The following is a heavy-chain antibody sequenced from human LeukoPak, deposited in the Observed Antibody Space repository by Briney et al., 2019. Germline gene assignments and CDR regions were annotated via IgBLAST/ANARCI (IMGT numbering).Heavy chain of an antibody. CDR3: ASPSKLVISRGGFDM. D-gene: IGHD3-22*01. J-gene: IGHJ3*02. CDR2: IYFSET. CDR1: GGSSSDTTYY. Sequence: PSETLSLTCTVSGGSSSDTTYYWAWIRQPPGKGLEWIGSIYFSETKYNPSLKSRITISGDTSKKQFSLKLGSVTAADTAVYYCASPSKLVISRGGFDMWGQGTMVTVSA. V-gene: IGHV4-39*01.